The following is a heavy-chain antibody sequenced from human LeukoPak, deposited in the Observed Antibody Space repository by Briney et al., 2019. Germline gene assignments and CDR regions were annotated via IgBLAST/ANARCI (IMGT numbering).Heavy chain of an antibody. Sequence: KPGGSLRLSCAASGFTFSTYAMTWVRQAPGKGLEWVSSISSSSKYIYYADSVKGRFTISRDNARNSLYLRMNSLRAEDTAVYYCARVDNWNEVTDDYWGQGTLVTVSS. J-gene: IGHJ4*02. V-gene: IGHV3-21*01. CDR2: ISSSSKYI. D-gene: IGHD1-20*01. CDR3: ARVDNWNEVTDDY. CDR1: GFTFSTYA.